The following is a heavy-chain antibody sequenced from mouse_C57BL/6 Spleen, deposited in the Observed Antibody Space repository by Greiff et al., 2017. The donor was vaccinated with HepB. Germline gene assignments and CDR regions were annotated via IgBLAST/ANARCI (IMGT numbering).Heavy chain of an antibody. CDR1: GYTFTSYG. D-gene: IGHD1-1*01. V-gene: IGHV1-81*01. CDR2: IYPRSGNT. CDR3: AIKGYYGSSPYYFDY. Sequence: VQLQQSGAELARPGASVKLSCKASGYTFTSYGISWVKQRTGQGLEWIGEIYPRSGNTYYNEKFKGKATLTADKSSSTAYMELRSLTSEYSAVYCCAIKGYYGSSPYYFDYWGQGTTLTVSS. J-gene: IGHJ2*01.